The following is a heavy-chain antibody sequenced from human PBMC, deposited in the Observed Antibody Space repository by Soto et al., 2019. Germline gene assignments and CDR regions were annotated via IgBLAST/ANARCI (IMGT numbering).Heavy chain of an antibody. CDR3: TREIPYCDS. CDR2: IRSKYYGGTT. Sequence: GGSLRLSCATSGFTFGYFCISWVRQAPGRGLEWVGLIRSKYYGGTTEYAASVKGRFAISRDDSAGSACLQMNSLKIEETAVYYCTREIPYCDSWGQG. V-gene: IGHV3-49*02. CDR1: GFTFGYFC. J-gene: IGHJ4*02.